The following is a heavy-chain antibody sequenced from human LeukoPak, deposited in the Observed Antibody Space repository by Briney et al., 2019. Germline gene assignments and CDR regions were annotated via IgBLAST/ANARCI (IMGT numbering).Heavy chain of an antibody. CDR2: ISGSGGST. D-gene: IGHD1-26*01. V-gene: IGHV3-23*01. Sequence: GGSLRPSCAASGFTFSSYAMSWVRQAPGKGLEWVSAISGSGGSTYYADSVKGRFTISRDNSKNTLYLQMNSLRAEDTAVYYCAKAFSSPSGGSYYVPFDYWGQGTLVTVSS. CDR3: AKAFSSPSGGSYYVPFDY. J-gene: IGHJ4*02. CDR1: GFTFSSYA.